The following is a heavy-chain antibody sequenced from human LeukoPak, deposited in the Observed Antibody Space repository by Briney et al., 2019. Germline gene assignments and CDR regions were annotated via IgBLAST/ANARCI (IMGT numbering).Heavy chain of an antibody. Sequence: ASVKVSCKTSGYTFTTYAMHWVRQAPGQGLEWMGWINGDNINTKYSQKFQGRITVTRDTSATTANMELSSLRSEDTAVYYCARAQQLVPGGYWGQGTLVTVSS. CDR2: INGDNINT. CDR1: GYTFTTYA. CDR3: ARAQQLVPGGY. V-gene: IGHV1-3*01. J-gene: IGHJ4*02. D-gene: IGHD6-13*01.